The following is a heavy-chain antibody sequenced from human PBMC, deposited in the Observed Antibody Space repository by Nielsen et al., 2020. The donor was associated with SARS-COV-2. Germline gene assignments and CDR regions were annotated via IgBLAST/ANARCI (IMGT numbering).Heavy chain of an antibody. Sequence: ASVKVSCKASGYTFTGYYMHWVRQAPGQGLEWMGRINPNSGGTNYAQKFQGRVTMTRDTSISTAYMELRSLRSDDTAVYYCAREGSGVVPGPLGIGMWYYYHYMDVWGKGTTVTVSS. J-gene: IGHJ6*03. CDR3: AREGSGVVPGPLGIGMWYYYHYMDV. V-gene: IGHV1-2*06. CDR1: GYTFTGYY. D-gene: IGHD2-2*01. CDR2: INPNSGGT.